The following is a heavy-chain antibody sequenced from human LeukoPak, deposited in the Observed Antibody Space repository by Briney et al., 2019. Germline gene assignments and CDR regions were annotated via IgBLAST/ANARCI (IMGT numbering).Heavy chain of an antibody. CDR2: IYYSGST. D-gene: IGHD3-3*01. Sequence: ASETLSLTCTVSGGSISSYYWSWIRQPPGKGLEWIGYIYYSGSTNYNPSLKSRVTISVDTSKNQFSLKLSSGTAADTAVYYCARDLRTIFGEYYYMDVWGKGTTVTVSS. J-gene: IGHJ6*03. V-gene: IGHV4-59*01. CDR1: GGSISSYY. CDR3: ARDLRTIFGEYYYMDV.